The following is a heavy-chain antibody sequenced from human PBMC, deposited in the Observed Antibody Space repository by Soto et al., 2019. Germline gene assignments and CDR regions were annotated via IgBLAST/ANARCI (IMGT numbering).Heavy chain of an antibody. J-gene: IGHJ3*02. CDR1: GFTVSYNY. CDR2: IYRGGDT. Sequence: GRSLRLSCAVSGFTVSYNYMNWVRQAPGKGLEWVSVIYRGGDTFYADSVKGRFTISRDNSKNTLYLQMNSLRAEDTAVYYCARGMYGSGSYYIGDAFDMWGQGTMVTVSS. CDR3: ARGMYGSGSYYIGDAFDM. D-gene: IGHD3-10*01. V-gene: IGHV3-53*01.